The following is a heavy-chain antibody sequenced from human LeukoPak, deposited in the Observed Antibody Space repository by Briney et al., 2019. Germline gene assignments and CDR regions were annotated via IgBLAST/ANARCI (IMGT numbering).Heavy chain of an antibody. Sequence: SETLSLTCTVSGGSISSYYWSWLRQPPGKGLEWIGYIYYSGSTNYNPSLKSRVTISVDTSKNQFSLKLSSVTAADTAAYYCARDGYNFSYDYWGQGTLVTVSS. CDR3: ARDGYNFSYDY. J-gene: IGHJ4*02. D-gene: IGHD5-24*01. V-gene: IGHV4-59*01. CDR2: IYYSGST. CDR1: GGSISSYY.